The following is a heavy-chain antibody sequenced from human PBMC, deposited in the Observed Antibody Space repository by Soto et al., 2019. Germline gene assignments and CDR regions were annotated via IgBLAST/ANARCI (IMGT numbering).Heavy chain of an antibody. CDR1: GGTFRSYV. CDR2: IIPMFLTA. Sequence: QVQLVQSGAEVKKPGSSVKVSCKASGGTFRSYVISWVRQAPGQGLEWMGGIIPMFLTANYAQKFQDRVSLIADESTSTAYMELSSLGSDDTAVYYCASRSSGLYYFDHWGQGTLVTVST. V-gene: IGHV1-69*12. CDR3: ASRSSGLYYFDH. D-gene: IGHD6-19*01. J-gene: IGHJ4*02.